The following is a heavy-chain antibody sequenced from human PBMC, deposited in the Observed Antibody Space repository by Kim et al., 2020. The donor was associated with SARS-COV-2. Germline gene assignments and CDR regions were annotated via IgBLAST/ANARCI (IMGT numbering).Heavy chain of an antibody. CDR1: GYTFSSYG. J-gene: IGHJ6*02. Sequence: ASVKVSCKASGYTFSSYGISWVRQVPGQGLEWMGWISAYNGQTNYAQNLQDRLTMTTDTSTSTAYMDLRSLTSDDTAVYYCSRCTTTSCYGRSGNYYYGMDVWGQGTTVTVSS. CDR2: ISAYNGQT. CDR3: SRCTTTSCYGRSGNYYYGMDV. V-gene: IGHV1-18*01. D-gene: IGHD2-2*01.